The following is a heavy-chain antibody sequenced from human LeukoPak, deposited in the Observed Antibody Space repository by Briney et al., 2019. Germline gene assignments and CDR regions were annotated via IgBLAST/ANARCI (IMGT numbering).Heavy chain of an antibody. CDR2: IYTSGST. Sequence: SETLSLTCTVSGGSISSYYWSWIRQPAGEGLEWIGRIYTSGSTNYNPSLKSRVTIPVDTSKNQFSLKLSSVTAADTAVYYCARDRGIAVAGHYYYYYYYMDVWGKGTTVTISS. V-gene: IGHV4-4*07. CDR1: GGSISSYY. CDR3: ARDRGIAVAGHYYYYYYYMDV. J-gene: IGHJ6*03. D-gene: IGHD6-19*01.